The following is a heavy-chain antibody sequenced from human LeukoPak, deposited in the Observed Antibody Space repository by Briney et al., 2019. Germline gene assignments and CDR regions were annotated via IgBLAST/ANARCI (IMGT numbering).Heavy chain of an antibody. Sequence: GGSLRLSCADSVFTFSSHDMRWVRRAPGKGLEWVSAISGSGGSTYYADSVKGRFTISRDNSKNTLYLQMNSLRAEDTAVYYCAKDLLAVAGFDAFDIWGQGTMVTVSS. CDR1: VFTFSSHD. CDR3: AKDLLAVAGFDAFDI. V-gene: IGHV3-23*01. CDR2: ISGSGGST. D-gene: IGHD6-19*01. J-gene: IGHJ3*02.